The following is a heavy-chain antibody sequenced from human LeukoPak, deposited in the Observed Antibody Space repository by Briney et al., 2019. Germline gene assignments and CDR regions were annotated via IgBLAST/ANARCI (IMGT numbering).Heavy chain of an antibody. J-gene: IGHJ1*01. Sequence: GGSLRLSCAASGFTFSSYAMHWVRQAPGKGLEYVSAISSNGGSTYYANSVKGRFTISRDNSKNTLYLQMGSLRAEDMAVYYCARSPAPRYYYDSSGYYYGYFQHWGQGTLVTVSS. CDR2: ISSNGGST. D-gene: IGHD3-22*01. CDR1: GFTFSSYA. CDR3: ARSPAPRYYYDSSGYYYGYFQH. V-gene: IGHV3-64*01.